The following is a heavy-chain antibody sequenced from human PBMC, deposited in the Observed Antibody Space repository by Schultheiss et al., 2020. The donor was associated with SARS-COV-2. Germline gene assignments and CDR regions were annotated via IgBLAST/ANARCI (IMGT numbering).Heavy chain of an antibody. CDR1: GFTFSSYG. Sequence: GGSLRLSCAASGFTFSSYGMHWVRQAPGKGLEWVAVISYDGSNKYYADSVKGRFTISRDNSKNTLYLQMNSLRAEDTAVYYCARVHIYFDYWGQGTLVTVSS. J-gene: IGHJ4*02. CDR2: ISYDGSNK. V-gene: IGHV3-33*05. CDR3: ARVHIYFDY.